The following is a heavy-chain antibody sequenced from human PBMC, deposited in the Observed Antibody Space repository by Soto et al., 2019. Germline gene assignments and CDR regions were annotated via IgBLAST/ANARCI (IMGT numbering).Heavy chain of an antibody. CDR1: GGSISSSSYY. J-gene: IGHJ4*02. D-gene: IGHD3-9*01. Sequence: QLQLQESGPGLVKNSATLSLTCTVSGGSISSSSYYWGWIRQPPGKGLEGIGSIYYSGSTYYNPSLKSRVTISVDTSKNQFSLKLNSVTAADTAVYYCARSPYDILTGYYISGGGYYLDYWGQGTLVTVSS. CDR2: IYYSGST. CDR3: ARSPYDILTGYYISGGGYYLDY. V-gene: IGHV4-39*01.